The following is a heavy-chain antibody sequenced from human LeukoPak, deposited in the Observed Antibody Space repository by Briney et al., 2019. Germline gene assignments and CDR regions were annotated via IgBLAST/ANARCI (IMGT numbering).Heavy chain of an antibody. CDR3: ARDGYNSYSYYMDV. D-gene: IGHD5-12*01. J-gene: IGHJ6*03. CDR2: ISSGGSAI. Sequence: GRSLRLSCAASGFTFSSYEMNWVRQAPGKGLEWVSYISSGGSAIYYADSVKGRFTISRDNAKNSLYLQMNSLRAEDTAVYYCARDGYNSYSYYMDVWGKGTTVTVPS. V-gene: IGHV3-48*03. CDR1: GFTFSSYE.